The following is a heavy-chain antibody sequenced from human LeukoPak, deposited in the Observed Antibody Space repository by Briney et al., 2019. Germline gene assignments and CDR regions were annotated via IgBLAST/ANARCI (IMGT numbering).Heavy chain of an antibody. J-gene: IGHJ4*02. Sequence: GRSLRLSSAASGFTLSSYEMHWVRQAPGQGLVWVSRINSDGSRTGYADSVKGRFTISRDNAKNTLYLQMNSLRAEDTAIYYCARELPREVTLDYWGQGTLVTVSS. CDR3: ARELPREVTLDY. V-gene: IGHV3-74*01. D-gene: IGHD2-21*02. CDR2: INSDGSRT. CDR1: GFTLSSYE.